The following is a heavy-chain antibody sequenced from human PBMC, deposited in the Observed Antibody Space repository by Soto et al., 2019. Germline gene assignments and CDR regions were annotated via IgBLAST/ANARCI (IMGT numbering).Heavy chain of an antibody. V-gene: IGHV4-4*02. CDR3: ARDRAAAGSYNWFDP. D-gene: IGHD6-13*01. Sequence: SETLSLTCAVSGGSISSSNWWRWVRQPPGKGLEWIGEIYHSGSTNYNPSLKSRVTISVDKSKNQFSLKLSSVTAADTAVYYCARDRAAAGSYNWFDPWGQGTLVTVSS. J-gene: IGHJ5*02. CDR1: GGSISSSNW. CDR2: IYHSGST.